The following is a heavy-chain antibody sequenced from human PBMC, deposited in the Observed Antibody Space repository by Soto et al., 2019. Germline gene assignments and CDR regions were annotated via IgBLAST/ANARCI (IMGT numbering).Heavy chain of an antibody. CDR2: ISPHNFNT. CDR3: ARDEGGYDILTGYYKAHHFDY. Sequence: ASVKVSCKASGYTFTHFYITWVHQAPGQGLEWMGAISPHNFNTNYAQKFRGRVTLTTEKSTNTAYMDLRSLTSDDTAVYYCARDEGGYDILTGYYKAHHFDYWGQGVPVTVSS. J-gene: IGHJ4*02. V-gene: IGHV1-18*01. D-gene: IGHD3-9*01. CDR1: GYTFTHFY.